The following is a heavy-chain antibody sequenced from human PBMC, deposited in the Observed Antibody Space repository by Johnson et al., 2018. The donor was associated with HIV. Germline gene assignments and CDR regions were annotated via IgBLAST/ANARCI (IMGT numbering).Heavy chain of an antibody. Sequence: EQLVESGGGLVQPGGSLRLSCVASGFIVSSNYMSWVRQAPGKGLEWVSVIYSGGSTYYADSVKGRFTISRDNSKNTLYLQINSLRADDTAVYYCATDGPCSTSWYCTFDIWGQGTMVTVSS. CDR2: IYSGGST. J-gene: IGHJ3*02. D-gene: IGHD6-13*01. V-gene: IGHV3-66*01. CDR3: ATDGPCSTSWYCTFDI. CDR1: GFIVSSNY.